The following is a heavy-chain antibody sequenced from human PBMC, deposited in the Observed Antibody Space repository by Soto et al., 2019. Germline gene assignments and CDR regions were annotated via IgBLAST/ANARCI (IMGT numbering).Heavy chain of an antibody. D-gene: IGHD2-15*01. V-gene: IGHV3-43*01. CDR3: AKDIGGCSGGSCYSFYFDY. J-gene: IGHJ4*02. CDR2: ISWDGITT. Sequence: GGSLRLSCAASGFTFDDYTMHWVRQAPGKGLEWVSLISWDGITTYYADSVKGRFTISRDNSKNSLYLQMNSLRTEDTALYYCAKDIGGCSGGSCYSFYFDYWGQGTLVTVSS. CDR1: GFTFDDYT.